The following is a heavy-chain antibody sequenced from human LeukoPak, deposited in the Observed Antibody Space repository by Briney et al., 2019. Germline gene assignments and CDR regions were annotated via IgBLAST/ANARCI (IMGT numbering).Heavy chain of an antibody. CDR3: ARDMGGGWYYYYYGMDV. Sequence: LSLTCAVYGGSFSGYYWSWIRQPPGKGLEWVSYISSSSSTIYYADSVKGRFTISRDNAKNSLYLQMNSLRAEDTAVYYCARDMGGGWYYYYYGMDVWGQGTTVTVSS. D-gene: IGHD6-19*01. CDR1: GGSFSGYY. CDR2: ISSSSSTI. J-gene: IGHJ6*02. V-gene: IGHV3-11*04.